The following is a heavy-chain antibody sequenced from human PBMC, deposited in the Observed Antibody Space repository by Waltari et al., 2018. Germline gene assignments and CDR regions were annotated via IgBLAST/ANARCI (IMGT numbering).Heavy chain of an antibody. D-gene: IGHD1-26*01. Sequence: QVQRVESGGGVVHPGGSLRRSGADSGFTSGSHGRYWVRQAPGKGLEWVAFIRYDGSNKYYADSVKGRFTISRDNSKNTLYLQMNSLRAEDTAVYYCAMGGGRSDWGQGTLVTVSS. CDR1: GFTSGSHG. CDR3: AMGGGRSD. CDR2: IRYDGSNK. V-gene: IGHV3-30*02. J-gene: IGHJ4*02.